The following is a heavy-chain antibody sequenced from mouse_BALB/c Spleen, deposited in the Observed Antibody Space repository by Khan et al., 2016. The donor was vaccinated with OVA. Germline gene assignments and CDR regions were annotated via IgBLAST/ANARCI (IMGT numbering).Heavy chain of an antibody. Sequence: VELVESGPGLVAPSQSLSITCTVSGFSLTNYGVHWVRQPPGKGLEWLGVIWAGGSTNYNSALMSRLSISKDNSKSQVFLKMNSLQTDDTAMYYCARAKGWDNAMDYWGQGTSVTVSS. CDR3: ARAKGWDNAMDY. J-gene: IGHJ4*01. V-gene: IGHV2-9*02. CDR2: IWAGGST. CDR1: GFSLTNYG. D-gene: IGHD4-1*01.